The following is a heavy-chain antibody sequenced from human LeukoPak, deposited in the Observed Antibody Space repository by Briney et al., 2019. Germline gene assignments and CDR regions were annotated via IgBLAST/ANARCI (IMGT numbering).Heavy chain of an antibody. CDR2: INPNSGGT. CDR1: GYTFTGYY. D-gene: IGHD3-22*01. CDR3: ARVGYDSSGYYKNPFTYYYYYYMDV. Sequence: ASVKVSCKASGYTFTGYYMHWVRQAPGQGLEWMGWINPNSGGTNYAQKFQGRVTMTRDTSISTAYMELSRLRSDDMAVYYCARVGYDSSGYYKNPFTYYYYYYMDVWGKGTTVTVSS. V-gene: IGHV1-2*02. J-gene: IGHJ6*03.